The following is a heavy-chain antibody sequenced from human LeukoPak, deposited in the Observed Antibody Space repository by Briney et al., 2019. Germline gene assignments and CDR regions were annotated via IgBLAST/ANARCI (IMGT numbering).Heavy chain of an antibody. CDR3: ARGGYSYGWVGSYYYYGMDV. CDR1: GFTFSSYW. J-gene: IGHJ6*02. Sequence: GGSLRLSCAASGFTFSSYWMSWVRQAPGKGLEWVANIKQDGSEKYYVDSVKGRFTISRDNAKNSLYLQMNSLRAEDTAVYYCARGGYSYGWVGSYYYYGMDVWGQGTTVTVSS. CDR2: IKQDGSEK. D-gene: IGHD5-18*01. V-gene: IGHV3-7*03.